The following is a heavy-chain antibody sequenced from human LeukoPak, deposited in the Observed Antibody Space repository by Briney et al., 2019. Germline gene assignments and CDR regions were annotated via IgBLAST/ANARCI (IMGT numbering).Heavy chain of an antibody. CDR1: GGSISSGDYY. CDR2: IYYSGST. Sequence: PSQTLSLTCTVSGGSISSGDYYWRWIRQPPGKGLEWIGYIYYSGSTYYNPSLKSRFTISVDTSKNQFSLKLSSVTAADTAVYYCARSLGATGEFDYWGQGTLVTVSS. J-gene: IGHJ4*02. CDR3: ARSLGATGEFDY. D-gene: IGHD1-26*01. V-gene: IGHV4-30-4*01.